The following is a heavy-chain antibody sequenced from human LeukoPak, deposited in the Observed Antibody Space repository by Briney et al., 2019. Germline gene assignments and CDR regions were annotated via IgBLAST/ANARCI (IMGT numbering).Heavy chain of an antibody. CDR3: ARRESNWNYGGVVDY. J-gene: IGHJ4*02. CDR2: IYYSGST. Sequence: SETLSLTCTVSGGSISSSSYYWGWIRQPPGKGLEWIGSIYYSGSTYYNPSLKSRVTISVDTSKNQFSLKLSSVTAADTAVYYCARRESNWNYGGVVDYWGQGTLVTVSS. D-gene: IGHD1-7*01. CDR1: GGSISSSSYY. V-gene: IGHV4-39*07.